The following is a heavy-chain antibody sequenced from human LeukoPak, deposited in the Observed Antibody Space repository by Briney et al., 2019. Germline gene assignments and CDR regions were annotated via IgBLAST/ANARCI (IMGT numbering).Heavy chain of an antibody. D-gene: IGHD2-2*01. CDR2: IRYDGSNK. J-gene: IGHJ6*03. CDR1: GFSFSSYG. CDR3: VKDGCSTSYYGFRNYYYYMDV. V-gene: IGHV3-30*02. Sequence: QPGGSLRLSCAASGFSFSSYGMHWVRQAPGKGLEWVAFIRYDGSNKYYADSVKGRFSISRDNSKNMLYLQVNSLRAEDTAIYHCVKDGCSTSYYGFRNYYYYMDVWGKGTTVTVSS.